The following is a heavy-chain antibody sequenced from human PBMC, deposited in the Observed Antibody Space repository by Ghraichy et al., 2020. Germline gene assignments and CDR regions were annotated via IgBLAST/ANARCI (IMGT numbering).Heavy chain of an antibody. D-gene: IGHD2-2*02. V-gene: IGHV3-74*01. Sequence: GESLNTSCAASGFTFSRYWMHWVRQNPGKGLVWISRINSDGSATTYADSMEGRFTISRDNAKNTLYLQVNSLREEDTAVYYCAREDYTNSWHADYWGQGTLVTVSS. J-gene: IGHJ4*02. CDR3: AREDYTNSWHADY. CDR2: INSDGSAT. CDR1: GFTFSRYW.